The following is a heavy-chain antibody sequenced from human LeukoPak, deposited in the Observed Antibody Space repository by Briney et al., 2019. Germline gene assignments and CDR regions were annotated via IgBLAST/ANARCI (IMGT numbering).Heavy chain of an antibody. Sequence: GGSLRLSCAASGFTFSSYSMNWVRQAPGKGLEWVSSISSSSSYIYYADSVKGRFTISRDNAKNSLYLQTNSLRAEDTAVYYCARDRFWFGELENYFDYWGQGTLVTVSS. J-gene: IGHJ4*02. D-gene: IGHD3-10*01. V-gene: IGHV3-21*01. CDR2: ISSSSSYI. CDR1: GFTFSSYS. CDR3: ARDRFWFGELENYFDY.